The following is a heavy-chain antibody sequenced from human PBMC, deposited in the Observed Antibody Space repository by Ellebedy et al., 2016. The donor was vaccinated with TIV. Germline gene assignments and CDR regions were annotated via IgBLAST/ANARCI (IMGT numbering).Heavy chain of an antibody. J-gene: IGHJ4*02. Sequence: PGGSLRLSCAASGFTFSDYAMTWVRQAPGKGLEWVSSINDISSHIYYADSLRGRFTISRDNAKNSLFLQMDNLRADDTAVYYCARDPRPYLRYGHYDFWGQGTLVTVSS. CDR1: GFTFSDYA. CDR2: INDISSHI. V-gene: IGHV3-21*01. D-gene: IGHD3-9*01. CDR3: ARDPRPYLRYGHYDF.